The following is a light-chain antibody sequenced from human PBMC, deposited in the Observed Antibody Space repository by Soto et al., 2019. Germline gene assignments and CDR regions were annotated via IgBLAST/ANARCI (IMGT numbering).Light chain of an antibody. V-gene: IGKV3-15*01. Sequence: EIVMTQSPATLSVSPGERATLSCRASQSVSSNLAWYQQKPGQAPRLLIYGASTRATGIPARFSGSGSGTEFTLTISSLQSEEFAVYYCQQYNNWPPTVGPGTKVDIK. CDR3: QQYNNWPPT. J-gene: IGKJ3*01. CDR1: QSVSSN. CDR2: GAS.